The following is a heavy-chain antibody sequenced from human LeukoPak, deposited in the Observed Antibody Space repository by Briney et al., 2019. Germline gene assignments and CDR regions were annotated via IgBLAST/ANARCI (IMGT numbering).Heavy chain of an antibody. Sequence: PGGSLRLSCAASGFTFSNYNFYWVRQAPGKGLEWVSYISSSSSTIYYADSVKGRFTISRDNAKNSLYLQMNSLRAEDTAVYYCARGAYYYEDWGQGTLVTVSS. D-gene: IGHD3-22*01. CDR3: ARGAYYYED. CDR1: GFTFSNYN. CDR2: ISSSSSTI. J-gene: IGHJ4*02. V-gene: IGHV3-48*01.